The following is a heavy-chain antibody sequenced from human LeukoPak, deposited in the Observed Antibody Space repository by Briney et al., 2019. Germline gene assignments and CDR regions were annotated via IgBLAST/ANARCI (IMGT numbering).Heavy chain of an antibody. V-gene: IGHV4-30-4*01. CDR2: IYYSGST. CDR3: ARSGRYSSSWYFVSRWFDP. Sequence: PSETLSLTCTVSGGSISSGDYYWSWIRQPPGKGLEWIGYIYYSGSTNYNPSLESRVTISVDTSKNQFSLKLSSVTAADTAVYYCARSGRYSSSWYFVSRWFDPWGQGTLVTVSS. D-gene: IGHD6-13*01. J-gene: IGHJ5*02. CDR1: GGSISSGDYY.